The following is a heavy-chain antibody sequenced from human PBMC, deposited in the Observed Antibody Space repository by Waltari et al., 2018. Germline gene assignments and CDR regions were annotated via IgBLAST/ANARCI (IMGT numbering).Heavy chain of an antibody. CDR3: ARGGYYYMDV. CDR2: TNPNSGGT. V-gene: IGHV1-2*06. Sequence: QVQLVQSGAEVKKPGASVKVSCKASGYTFTGYYMHWVRQAPGQGLEWMGRTNPNSGGTNYAQKVQGRVTMTRDTSISTAYMELSRLRSDDTAVYYCARGGYYYMDVWGKGTTVTVSS. CDR1: GYTFTGYY. J-gene: IGHJ6*03.